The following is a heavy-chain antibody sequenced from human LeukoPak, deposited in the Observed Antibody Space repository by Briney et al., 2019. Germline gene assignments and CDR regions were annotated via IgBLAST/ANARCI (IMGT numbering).Heavy chain of an antibody. V-gene: IGHV4-59*01. CDR3: ARGPPFDY. CDR2: IYHSGST. J-gene: IGHJ4*02. Sequence: SETLSLTCTVSGGSISSYYWSCIRQPPGKGLEWIGYIYHSGSTKYNPSLKSRVTISVDKSKNQFSLKLNSVTAADTAVYYCARGPPFDYWGQGTLVTVSS. CDR1: GGSISSYY.